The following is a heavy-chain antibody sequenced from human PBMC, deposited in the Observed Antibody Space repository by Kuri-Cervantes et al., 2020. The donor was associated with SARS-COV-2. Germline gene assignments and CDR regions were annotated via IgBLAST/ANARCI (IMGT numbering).Heavy chain of an antibody. CDR3: AKAYWNYNYFDY. Sequence: GGSLRLSCAASGFTFSSYAMSWVSQAPGKGLEWVSAISGSGGSTYYADSVKGRFTISRDNSKNTLYLQMNSLRAEDTAVYYCAKAYWNYNYFDYWGQGTLVTVSS. D-gene: IGHD1-7*01. CDR1: GFTFSSYA. CDR2: ISGSGGST. J-gene: IGHJ4*02. V-gene: IGHV3-23*01.